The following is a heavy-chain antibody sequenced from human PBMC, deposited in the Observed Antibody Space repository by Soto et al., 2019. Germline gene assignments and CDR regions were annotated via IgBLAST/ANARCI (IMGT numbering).Heavy chain of an antibody. CDR2: ISSSGSTI. V-gene: IGHV3-11*01. Sequence: LRLSCAASGFTFSDYYMSWIRQAPGKGLEWVSYISSSGSTIYYADSVKGRFTISRDNAKNSLYLQMNSLRAEVTAVYYCARDHRYFDWFPDYWGQGTLVTVSS. CDR3: ARDHRYFDWFPDY. J-gene: IGHJ4*02. D-gene: IGHD3-9*01. CDR1: GFTFSDYY.